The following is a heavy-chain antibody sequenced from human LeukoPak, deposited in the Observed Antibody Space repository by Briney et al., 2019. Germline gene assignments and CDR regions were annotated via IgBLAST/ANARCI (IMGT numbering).Heavy chain of an antibody. J-gene: IGHJ6*03. CDR1: GFTFSDYH. CDR3: ARGVGYMDV. CDR2: ISTSNSYI. Sequence: GGSLRLSCVVSGFTFSDYHMNWVRQAPGKGLEWVSSISTSNSYIYYADSVKGRFTISRDNAKNSLYLQMNSLRAEDTAVYYCARGVGYMDVWGKGTTVTVSS. V-gene: IGHV3-21*01.